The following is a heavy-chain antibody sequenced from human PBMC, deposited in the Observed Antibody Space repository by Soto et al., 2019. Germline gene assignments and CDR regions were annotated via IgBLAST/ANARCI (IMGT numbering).Heavy chain of an antibody. D-gene: IGHD3-10*01. Sequence: PGESLKISCEGSGYSFTNYWINWVRQMPGKGLEWMGRIDPSDSYTNYSPSFEGHVTISADKSITTAYLQWSSLTASDTAMYYCASATICGSGSLGYYGMNVWGQGTTVTVSS. CDR1: GYSFTNYW. CDR3: ASATICGSGSLGYYGMNV. CDR2: IDPSDSYT. J-gene: IGHJ6*02. V-gene: IGHV5-10-1*01.